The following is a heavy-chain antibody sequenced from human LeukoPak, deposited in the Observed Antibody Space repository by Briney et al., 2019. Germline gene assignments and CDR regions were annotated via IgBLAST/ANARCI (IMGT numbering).Heavy chain of an antibody. Sequence: SETLSLTCTVSGGSISSGGYYWSWIRQHPGKGLEWIGYIYYSGSTYYNPSLKSRVTISVDTSRNQSSLKLSSVTAADTAVYYCARDSTTEFDYWGQGTLVTVSS. CDR3: ARDSTTEFDY. CDR1: GGSISSGGYY. CDR2: IYYSGST. D-gene: IGHD2/OR15-2a*01. J-gene: IGHJ4*02. V-gene: IGHV4-31*03.